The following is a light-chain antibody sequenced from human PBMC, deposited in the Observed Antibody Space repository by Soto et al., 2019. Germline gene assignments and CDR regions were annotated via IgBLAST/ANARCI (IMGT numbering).Light chain of an antibody. CDR2: AVN. CDR1: SSDVGGYKY. CDR3: SSYAGSNNYV. V-gene: IGLV2-8*01. Sequence: QSALTLPPSASGSPGQSVTISCTGTSSDVGGYKYVSWYQQYPGKAPKLMIYAVNKRPSGVPDRFSGSKSGNTASLTVSGLQAEDEADYYCSSYAGSNNYVFGTGTKV. J-gene: IGLJ1*01.